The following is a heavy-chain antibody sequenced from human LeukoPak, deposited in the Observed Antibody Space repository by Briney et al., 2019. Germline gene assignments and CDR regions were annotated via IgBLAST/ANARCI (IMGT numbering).Heavy chain of an antibody. CDR2: ISSSGSTI. V-gene: IGHV3-48*03. D-gene: IGHD5-18*01. CDR3: AKALDTYGYMRFDF. CDR1: GFNFSSYE. Sequence: PGGSLRLSCAASGFNFSSYEMNWVRQAPGKGLEWVSYISSSGSTIYYADSVKGRFTISRDKSKNTMYLQMNSLRAEDTALYYCAKALDTYGYMRFDFWGQGTLVTVSS. J-gene: IGHJ4*02.